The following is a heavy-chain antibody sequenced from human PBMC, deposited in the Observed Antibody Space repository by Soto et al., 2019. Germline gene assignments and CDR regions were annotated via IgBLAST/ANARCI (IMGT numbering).Heavy chain of an antibody. D-gene: IGHD3-10*01. CDR1: GDSGSSDSAA. J-gene: IGHJ6*02. CDR3: ARDKGRQPRYYYGMDV. CDR2: TYYRSKWYN. Sequence: SQPLSLTCDIAGDSGSSDSAAWGWVGQAPSVCLEWLGRTYYRSKWYNDYAVSVKSRITINPDTSKNQFSLQLNSVTPEDTAVYYCARDKGRQPRYYYGMDVWGQGTTVTVSS. V-gene: IGHV6-1*01.